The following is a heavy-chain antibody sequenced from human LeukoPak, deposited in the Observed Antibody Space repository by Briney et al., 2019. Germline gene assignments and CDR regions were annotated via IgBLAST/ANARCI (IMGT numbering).Heavy chain of an antibody. V-gene: IGHV1-2*02. CDR1: GYTFTGYY. J-gene: IGHJ3*01. D-gene: IGHD4-17*01. Sequence: AASVKVSCKASGYTFTGYYMHWVRQAPGQGLEWMGWINPNSGGTNYAQKFQGRVTMTRDTSISTAYMELRRLRSDDTAVYYCARNYGDLRRGAFDLWGQGTMVTVSS. CDR3: ARNYGDLRRGAFDL. CDR2: INPNSGGT.